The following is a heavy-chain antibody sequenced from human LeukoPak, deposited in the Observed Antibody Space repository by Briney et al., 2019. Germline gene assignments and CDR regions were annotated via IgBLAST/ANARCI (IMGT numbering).Heavy chain of an antibody. D-gene: IGHD5-18*01. CDR2: INPNSGGT. CDR1: GYTFTDHY. V-gene: IGHV1-2*02. CDR3: ARVGTVDTAMVTLFGDLYYFDY. Sequence: ASVKVSCKTSGYTFTDHYMHWVRQAPGQGLEWMGWINPNSGGTNYAQKFQGRVTITRDTSISTAYMELSRLRSDDTAVYYCARVGTVDTAMVTLFGDLYYFDYWGQGTLVTVSS. J-gene: IGHJ4*02.